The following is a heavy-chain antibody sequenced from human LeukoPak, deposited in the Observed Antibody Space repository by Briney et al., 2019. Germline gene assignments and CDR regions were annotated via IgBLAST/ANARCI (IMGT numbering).Heavy chain of an antibody. CDR2: ISYDGGNK. V-gene: IGHV3-30*03. CDR1: GFSFSSYG. D-gene: IGHD6-13*01. CDR3: GGRWYFFDY. J-gene: IGHJ4*02. Sequence: PGGSLRLSCAASGFSFSSYGMLWVRQAPGKGLEGVAVISYDGGNKDYAESVKGRFTISRDNSKNTLYLQMNSLRAEDTAIYYCGGRWYFFDYWGQGTLVSVSS.